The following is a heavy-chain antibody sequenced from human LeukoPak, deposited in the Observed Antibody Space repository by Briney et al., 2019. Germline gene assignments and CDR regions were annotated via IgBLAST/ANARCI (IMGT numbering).Heavy chain of an antibody. D-gene: IGHD3-9*01. CDR1: GFTVSSNY. V-gene: IGHV3-66*01. Sequence: GGSLRLSCAASGFTVSSNYMSWVRQAPGKGLEWVSVIYSGGSTYYADSVKGRFTISRDNSKNTLYLQMNSLRAEDTAVYYCARDRLDILTGYYSSGNIFDYWGQGTLVTVSS. CDR3: ARDRLDILTGYYSSGNIFDY. CDR2: IYSGGST. J-gene: IGHJ4*02.